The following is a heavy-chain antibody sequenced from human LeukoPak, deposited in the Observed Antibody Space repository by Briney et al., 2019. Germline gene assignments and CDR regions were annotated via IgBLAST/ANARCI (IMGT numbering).Heavy chain of an antibody. CDR2: ISAYNGNT. Sequence: ASVKVSCKASGYTFTSYGISWVRQAPGQGLEWMGWISAYNGNTNYAQKLQGRVTMTTDTSTSTAYMELSSLRSEDTAVYYCARGRATELSYYYYGMDVWGQGTTVTVSS. CDR3: ARGRATELSYYYYGMDV. D-gene: IGHD5-12*01. CDR1: GYTFTSYG. V-gene: IGHV1-18*01. J-gene: IGHJ6*02.